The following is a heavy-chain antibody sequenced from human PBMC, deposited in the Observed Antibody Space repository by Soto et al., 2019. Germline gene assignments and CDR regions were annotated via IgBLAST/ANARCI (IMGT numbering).Heavy chain of an antibody. CDR1: GFTFSNYW. CDR3: ARGVRGHYGKDV. D-gene: IGHD3-10*01. J-gene: IGHJ6*02. Sequence: EVQLVESGGGLVQPGGSLRLSCAASGFTFSNYWMHWVRQAPGKGLMWVSRISSDGSTTNYADSMKGRFTISRDNAKNTLYLQMNSLRVEDTALYYCARGVRGHYGKDVWGQGTTVTVSS. CDR2: ISSDGSTT. V-gene: IGHV3-74*01.